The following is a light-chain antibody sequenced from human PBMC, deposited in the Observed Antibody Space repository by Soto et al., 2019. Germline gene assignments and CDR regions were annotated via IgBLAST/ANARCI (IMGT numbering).Light chain of an antibody. CDR2: DAS. Sequence: EVVLTQSPATLSLSPGETATLSCRASQSVSSHLTWYQQKPGQAPRLLIYDASNRATGIPARFSGSGSGTDFTLTISSLEPEDFAVYYCQQRTNWRLTFGGGTKVEIK. CDR1: QSVSSH. CDR3: QQRTNWRLT. J-gene: IGKJ4*01. V-gene: IGKV3-11*01.